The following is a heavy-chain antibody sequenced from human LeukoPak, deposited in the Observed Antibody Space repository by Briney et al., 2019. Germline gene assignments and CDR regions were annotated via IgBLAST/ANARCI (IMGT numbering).Heavy chain of an antibody. V-gene: IGHV4-39*01. J-gene: IGHJ5*02. CDR1: TLSTNA. Sequence: TLSTNAMSWVRQAPGKGLEWIGSIYHSGSTYSNPSLKSRLTMSADTSKNQFSLRLSSVTAADTAVYYCARHSFYYDSNGYYYFFDPWGQGTLVTVSS. D-gene: IGHD3-22*01. CDR3: ARHSFYYDSNGYYYFFDP. CDR2: IYHSGST.